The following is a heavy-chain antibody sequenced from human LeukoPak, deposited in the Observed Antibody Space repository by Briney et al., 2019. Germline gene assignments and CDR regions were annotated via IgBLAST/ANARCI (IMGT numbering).Heavy chain of an antibody. CDR2: ISYSGST. D-gene: IGHD1-26*01. CDR3: ARQAGSFTTFDF. CDR1: SGSIGTYY. Sequence: SETLSLTCTVSSGSIGTYYWAWIRQTPGKGLEWIGYISYSGSTKHNPSLTRRITISLDTSKNQFSLELRSMTAADTAMYYYARQAGSFTTFDFWGQGTLVTVSS. V-gene: IGHV4-59*08. J-gene: IGHJ4*02.